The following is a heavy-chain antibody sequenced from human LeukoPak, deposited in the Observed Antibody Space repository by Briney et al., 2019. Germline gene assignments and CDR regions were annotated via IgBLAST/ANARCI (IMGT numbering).Heavy chain of an antibody. Sequence: PSETLSLTCTVSGGSISSSSYYWGWIRQPPGKGLEWIGSIYYSGSTYYNPSLKSRVTISVDTSKNQFSLKLSSVTAADTAVYYCARDGDGYRFDYWGQGTLVTVSS. V-gene: IGHV4-39*07. CDR1: GGSISSSSYY. J-gene: IGHJ4*02. CDR2: IYYSGST. D-gene: IGHD5-24*01. CDR3: ARDGDGYRFDY.